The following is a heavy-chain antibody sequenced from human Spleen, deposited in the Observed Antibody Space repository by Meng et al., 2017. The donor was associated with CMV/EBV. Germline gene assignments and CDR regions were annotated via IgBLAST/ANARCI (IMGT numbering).Heavy chain of an antibody. CDR3: ARVRYYGSGTYYY. J-gene: IGHJ4*02. V-gene: IGHV3-11*01. CDR2: MRSSGSTI. Sequence: AARVPFSADYISSIRQAPGKGLEWSSYMRSSGSTIYYADSVKGRITVSRDNAKILMPLQSNSRRAEETAGYYCARVRYYGSGTYYYWGQGTLVTVSS. D-gene: IGHD3-10*01. CDR1: RVPFSADY.